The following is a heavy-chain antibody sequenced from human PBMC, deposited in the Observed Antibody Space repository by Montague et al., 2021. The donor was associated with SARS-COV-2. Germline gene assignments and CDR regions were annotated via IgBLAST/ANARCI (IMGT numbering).Heavy chain of an antibody. CDR2: ISSSGSTI. CDR1: EFTFSSYE. Sequence: SLRLSCAASEFTFSSYEMNWVRQAPGKGLEWVSYISSSGSTIYYADSVKGRFTISRDNAKNSLYLQMNSLRAEDTAVYYCARGYAWIQLWLRGNYFDYWGQGTLVTVSS. V-gene: IGHV3-48*03. CDR3: ARGYAWIQLWLRGNYFDY. J-gene: IGHJ4*02. D-gene: IGHD5-18*01.